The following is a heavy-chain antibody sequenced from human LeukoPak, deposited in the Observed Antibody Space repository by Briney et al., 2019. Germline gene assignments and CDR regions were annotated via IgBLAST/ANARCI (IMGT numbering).Heavy chain of an antibody. D-gene: IGHD6-19*01. J-gene: IGHJ4*02. V-gene: IGHV3-66*01. Sequence: GGSLRLSCVASRFTVSNNHMNWVRQAPGKGLEWVSVIYNGDNTYHADSVQGRFTISKDNSKDTLYPQMNSLRPEDTAVYFCARASRWLAFDNWGQGTLVTVSS. CDR3: ARASRWLAFDN. CDR2: IYNGDNT. CDR1: RFTVSNNH.